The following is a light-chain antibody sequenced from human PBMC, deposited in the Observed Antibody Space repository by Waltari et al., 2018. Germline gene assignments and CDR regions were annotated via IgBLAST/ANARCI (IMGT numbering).Light chain of an antibody. CDR1: SGHRSYA. CDR3: QTWGTGIPWV. J-gene: IGLJ3*02. Sequence: QLVLTQSPSASASLGASVKLTCTLSSGHRSYAIAWHHQQPEKGPRYLMKLNSDGSHSKGDGIPDRFSGSSSGAERYLTISSLQSEDEADYYCQTWGTGIPWVFGGGTKLTVL. V-gene: IGLV4-69*01. CDR2: LNSDGSH.